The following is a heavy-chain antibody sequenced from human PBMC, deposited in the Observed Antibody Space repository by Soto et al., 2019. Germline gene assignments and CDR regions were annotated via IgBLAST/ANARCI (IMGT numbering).Heavy chain of an antibody. D-gene: IGHD6-6*01. CDR2: ISAYNGNT. V-gene: IGHV1-18*01. CDR1: GYTFTSYG. Sequence: QVQLVQSGAEVKKPGASVRVSCKASGYTFTSYGISWVRQAPGQGLEWMGWISAYNGNTYYAQKLQGRVTMTTDTSTSTAYMELRSLRSDDTAVYYCARDWNYSSLALDAFDIWGQGTMVTVSS. CDR3: ARDWNYSSLALDAFDI. J-gene: IGHJ3*02.